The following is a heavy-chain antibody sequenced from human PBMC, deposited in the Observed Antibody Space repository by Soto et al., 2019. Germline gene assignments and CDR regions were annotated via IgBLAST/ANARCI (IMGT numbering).Heavy chain of an antibody. V-gene: IGHV4-39*01. J-gene: IGHJ4*02. D-gene: IGHD2-15*01. CDR3: ARIKGGVAATGFVDY. CDR1: GGSISSSSYY. Sequence: SETLSLTCTVSGGSISSSSYYWGWIRQHPGKGLEWIGSIYYSGSTYYNPSLKSRVTISVDTSKNQFSLKLSSVTAADTAVYYCARIKGGVAATGFVDYWGQGTLVTVSS. CDR2: IYYSGST.